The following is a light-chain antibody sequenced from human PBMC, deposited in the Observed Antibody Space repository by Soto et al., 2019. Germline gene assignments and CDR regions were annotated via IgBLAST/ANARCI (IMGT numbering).Light chain of an antibody. CDR1: HNDIGTYDY. CDR3: SSSTSDLIYV. Sequence: QSVLTQPTSVSGSPGQSITISCTGNHNDIGTYDYVSWYQQHPGRAPRLLIYGVTPRPSGISDRFSASKSRLTASLTISGLQPEDEPDYYCSSSTSDLIYVFGPATKVTVL. CDR2: GVT. V-gene: IGLV2-14*03. J-gene: IGLJ1*01.